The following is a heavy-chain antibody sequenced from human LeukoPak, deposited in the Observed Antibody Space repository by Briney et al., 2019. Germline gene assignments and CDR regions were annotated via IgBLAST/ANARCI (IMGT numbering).Heavy chain of an antibody. J-gene: IGHJ5*02. V-gene: IGHV3-74*01. Sequence: HSEGSLRLSCVASGFTFSTYGMSWVRQAPGKGLEWVSRINSDGSSTSYADSVKGRFTISRDNAKNTLYLQMNSLRAEDTAVYYCARDRDYGDYAHPWGPWGQGTLVTVSS. CDR1: GFTFSTYG. D-gene: IGHD4-17*01. CDR2: INSDGSST. CDR3: ARDRDYGDYAHPWGP.